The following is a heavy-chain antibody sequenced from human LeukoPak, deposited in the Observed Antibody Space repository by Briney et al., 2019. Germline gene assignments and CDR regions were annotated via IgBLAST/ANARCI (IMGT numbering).Heavy chain of an antibody. Sequence: PGASLKISCKGSGYRFTSYWISWVRQMPGKGLEWMGRIDPSDSYTNYSPSFQGHVTISADKSISTAYLQWSSLKASDTGMYYCACYSGVLNWFDPWGQGTLVTVSS. D-gene: IGHD2-15*01. CDR2: IDPSDSYT. CDR3: ACYSGVLNWFDP. J-gene: IGHJ5*02. CDR1: GYRFTSYW. V-gene: IGHV5-10-1*01.